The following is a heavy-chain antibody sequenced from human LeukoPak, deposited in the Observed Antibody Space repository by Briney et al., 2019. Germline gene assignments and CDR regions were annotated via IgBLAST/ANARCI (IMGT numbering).Heavy chain of an antibody. CDR3: ARGIVTGTTNWFDP. CDR1: GGSISSSNW. CDR2: IYHSGST. D-gene: IGHD1-1*01. V-gene: IGHV4-4*02. Sequence: PSETLSLTCAVSGGSISSSNWWSWVRQPPGKGLEWIGSIYHSGSTYYNPSLKSRVTISLDTSKNQFSLKLSSVTAADTAVYYCARGIVTGTTNWFDPWGQGTLVTVSS. J-gene: IGHJ5*02.